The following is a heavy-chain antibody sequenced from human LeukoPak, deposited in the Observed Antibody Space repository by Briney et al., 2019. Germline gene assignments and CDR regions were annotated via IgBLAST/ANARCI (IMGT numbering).Heavy chain of an antibody. CDR1: GFTFDDYG. CDR3: ARRGPRGGSYYGGFDP. J-gene: IGHJ5*02. D-gene: IGHD1-26*01. CDR2: INWNGGST. V-gene: IGHV3-20*04. Sequence: GGSLRLSCAASGFTFDDYGMSWVRQAPGKGLEWVSGINWNGGSTGYADSVKGRFTISRDNAKNSLYPQMNSLRAEDTALYYCARRGPRGGSYYGGFDPSGQGTLVTVSS.